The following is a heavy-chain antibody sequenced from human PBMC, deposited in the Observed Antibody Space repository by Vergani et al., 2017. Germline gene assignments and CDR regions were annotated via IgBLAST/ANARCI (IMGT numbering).Heavy chain of an antibody. V-gene: IGHV3-49*04. CDR3: VRDLYDSSRYVYHDY. CDR2: IWSKPYGGTT. J-gene: IGHJ4*02. CDR1: GFTLGDYA. Sequence: EVHLVESGGGLVQPGRSLRLSCSGSGFTLGDYAMTWVRQAPGKGLEWVAFIWSKPYGGTTEYAASVKGRFTISRDGSKSSLYLQMNSLTTEDTAVYYCVRDLYDSSRYVYHDYWGQGTPVTVSS. D-gene: IGHD3-22*01.